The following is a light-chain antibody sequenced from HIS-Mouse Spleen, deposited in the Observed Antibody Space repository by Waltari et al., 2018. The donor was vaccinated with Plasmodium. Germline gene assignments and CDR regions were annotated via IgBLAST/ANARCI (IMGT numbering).Light chain of an antibody. CDR2: EGS. Sequence: QSALTQPASVSGSPGQSITISCTGTSSDVGRYNLVSWYQQHPGKAPKLMFYEGSKRPSGVSNRFSGSKSGNTASLTISGLQAEDEADYYCCSYAGSSTYVFGTGTKVTVL. CDR3: CSYAGSSTYV. V-gene: IGLV2-23*01. J-gene: IGLJ1*01. CDR1: SSDVGRYNL.